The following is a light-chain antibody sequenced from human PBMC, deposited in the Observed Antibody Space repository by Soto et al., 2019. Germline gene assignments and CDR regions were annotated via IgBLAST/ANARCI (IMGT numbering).Light chain of an antibody. Sequence: QSVLTQPASVSGSPGQSITISCTGSSVGLYNYVSWYQHHPGKAPKLMIYNVGSRPSGVSIRFSGSKSGDTASLAISGLQAEDDADYYCSSYSDGSTVVVFGTGTQLTVL. CDR1: SVGLYNY. CDR2: NVG. CDR3: SSYSDGSTVVV. J-gene: IGLJ1*01. V-gene: IGLV2-14*03.